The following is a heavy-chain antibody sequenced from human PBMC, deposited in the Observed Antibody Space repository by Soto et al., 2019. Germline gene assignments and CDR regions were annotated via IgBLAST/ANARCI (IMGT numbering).Heavy chain of an antibody. D-gene: IGHD1-26*01. J-gene: IGHJ3*02. Sequence: ASVKVSCKASGYTFTSSAISWVRQAPGQGLEWMGWISPYNGNTHFAQKFQGRVTMATDTSTSTAYMELRSLISDDTAVYNCARYPQFSGSLSGGGDAFDIWGQGTMVTVS. V-gene: IGHV1-18*01. CDR3: ARYPQFSGSLSGGGDAFDI. CDR2: ISPYNGNT. CDR1: GYTFTSSA.